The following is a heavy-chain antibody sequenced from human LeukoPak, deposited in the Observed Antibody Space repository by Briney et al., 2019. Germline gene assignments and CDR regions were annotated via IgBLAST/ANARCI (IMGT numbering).Heavy chain of an antibody. D-gene: IGHD6-13*01. CDR2: INHSGST. V-gene: IGHV4-34*01. CDR1: GGSFSGYY. CDR3: ARGLGSRWYEAGY. Sequence: PSETLSLTCAVYGGSFSGYYWSWIRQPPGKGLEWIGEINHSGSTNYNPSLKSRVTISVDTSKNQFSLKLSSVTAADTAVYYCARGLGSRWYEAGYWGQGTLVTVSS. J-gene: IGHJ4*02.